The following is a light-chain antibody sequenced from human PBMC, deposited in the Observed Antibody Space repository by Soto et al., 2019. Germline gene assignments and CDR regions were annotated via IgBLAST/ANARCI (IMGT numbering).Light chain of an antibody. V-gene: IGLV1-40*01. CDR1: SSNIGAGYD. CDR2: GNS. CDR3: QSYDSSLSGYV. J-gene: IGLJ1*01. Sequence: QSVQTQPPSVSGAPGHRVTNSCTGSSSNIGAGYDVHWYQQLPGTAPKLLIYGNSNRPSGVPDRFSGSKSGTSASLAITGLQAEDEADYYCQSYDSSLSGYVFGTGTKLTVL.